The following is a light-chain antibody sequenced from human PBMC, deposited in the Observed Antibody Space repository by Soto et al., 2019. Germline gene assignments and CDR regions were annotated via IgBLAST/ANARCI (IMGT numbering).Light chain of an antibody. Sequence: QSALTQPASVSGSPGQSITISCAGTSSDVGGSKHVSWYQHSPGQAPKVMIYDVSIRPSGVSDRFSGSKSGNTAALKISGLQAEDEADYYCSSYTARRTLVFGGGTKLTVL. CDR2: DVS. J-gene: IGLJ2*01. CDR3: SSYTARRTLV. CDR1: SSDVGGSKH. V-gene: IGLV2-14*01.